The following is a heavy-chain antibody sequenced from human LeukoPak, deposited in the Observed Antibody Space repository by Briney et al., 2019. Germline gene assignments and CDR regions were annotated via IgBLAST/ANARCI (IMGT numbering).Heavy chain of an antibody. D-gene: IGHD3-22*01. Sequence: SVKVSCKASGGTFSSYAISWVRQAPGQGLEWMGRIIPILGIANYAQKFQGRVTMTRDTSTSTVYMELSSLRSEDTAVYYCARAYYYDSSGSDPLGYWGQGTLVTVSS. CDR1: GGTFSSYA. V-gene: IGHV1-69*04. CDR3: ARAYYYDSSGSDPLGY. J-gene: IGHJ4*02. CDR2: IIPILGIA.